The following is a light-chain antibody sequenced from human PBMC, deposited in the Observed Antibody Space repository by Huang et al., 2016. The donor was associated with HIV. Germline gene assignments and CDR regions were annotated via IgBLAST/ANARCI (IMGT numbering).Light chain of an antibody. CDR2: KVS. V-gene: IGKV2-30*02. J-gene: IGKJ2*01. CDR1: QSLVHSDGNTY. CDR3: MQGTFWYT. Sequence: DVVMTQSPVSLPVTLGQSASLSCRSSQSLVHSDGNTYVNWFHQRPGQSPRRLRYKVSNRDSGVPDRVSGSGSGTDFTLKISRVEAEDVGVYYCMQGTFWYTFGQGTKVEIK.